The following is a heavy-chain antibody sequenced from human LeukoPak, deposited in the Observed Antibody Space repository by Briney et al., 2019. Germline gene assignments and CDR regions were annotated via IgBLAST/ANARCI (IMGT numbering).Heavy chain of an antibody. CDR1: GGSFSGYY. CDR3: ARQVTVTTPYYFDY. J-gene: IGHJ4*02. CDR2: IYSSGST. D-gene: IGHD4-17*01. V-gene: IGHV4-39*01. Sequence: KPSETLSLTCAVYGGSFSGYYWGWIRQPPGKGLEWIGSIYSSGSTYYNPSLKSRVTISVDTSKNQFSLKLISVTAADTAVYYCARQVTVTTPYYFDYWGQGALVTVSS.